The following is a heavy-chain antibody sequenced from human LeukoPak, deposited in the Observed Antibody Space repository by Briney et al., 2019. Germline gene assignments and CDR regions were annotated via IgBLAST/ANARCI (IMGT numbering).Heavy chain of an antibody. V-gene: IGHV1-2*02. CDR1: GYTFTGYY. CDR3: AREYYDRTPTHYFDC. CDR2: INPNSGGT. D-gene: IGHD3-22*01. J-gene: IGHJ4*02. Sequence: ASVKVSCKASGYTFTGYYMHWVRQAPGQGLEWMGWINPNSGGTNYAQKFQGRVTMTRDTSISTAYMELSRLRSDDTAVYYCAREYYDRTPTHYFDCWGQGTLVTVSS.